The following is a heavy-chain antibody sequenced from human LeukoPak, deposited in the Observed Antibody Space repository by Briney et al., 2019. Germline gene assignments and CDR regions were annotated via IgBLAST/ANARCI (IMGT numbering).Heavy chain of an antibody. CDR1: GGSISSSSYY. V-gene: IGHV4-39*07. J-gene: IGHJ5*02. CDR2: IYYSGST. CDR3: AREGSMVRGDTTSWFDP. D-gene: IGHD3-10*01. Sequence: SETLSLTCTVSGGSISSSSYYWGWIRQPPGKGLEWIGSIYYSGSTYYNPSLKSRVTISVDTSKNQFSLKLSSVTAADTAVYYCAREGSMVRGDTTSWFDPWGQGTLVTVSS.